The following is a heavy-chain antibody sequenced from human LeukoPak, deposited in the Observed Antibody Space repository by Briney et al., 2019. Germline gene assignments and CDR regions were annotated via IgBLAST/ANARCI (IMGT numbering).Heavy chain of an antibody. CDR3: ARDGIYSYGYSLFDY. V-gene: IGHV1-2*02. CDR2: TNPNSGGT. J-gene: IGHJ4*02. Sequence: ASVKVSCKASGYTFTGYYMHWVRQAPGQGLEWMGWTNPNSGGTNYAQKFQGRVTMTRDTSISTAYMELSRLRSDDTAVYYCARDGIYSYGYSLFDYWGQGTLVTVSS. CDR1: GYTFTGYY. D-gene: IGHD5-18*01.